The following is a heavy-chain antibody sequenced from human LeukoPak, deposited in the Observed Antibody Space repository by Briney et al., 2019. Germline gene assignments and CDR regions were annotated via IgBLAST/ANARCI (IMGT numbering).Heavy chain of an antibody. D-gene: IGHD1-26*01. CDR1: GFTVSSNY. J-gene: IGHJ3*02. V-gene: IGHV3-53*01. CDR2: IYGGGTT. CDR3: ARDSSGSLHGAFDI. Sequence: GGSLRLSCAVSGFTVSSNYMSWVRQAPGKGLEWVSVIYGGGTTFYADSVRGRFIISRDSSKNTLFLQMNSLRAEDTAVYYCARDSSGSLHGAFDIWGRGTMVTVSS.